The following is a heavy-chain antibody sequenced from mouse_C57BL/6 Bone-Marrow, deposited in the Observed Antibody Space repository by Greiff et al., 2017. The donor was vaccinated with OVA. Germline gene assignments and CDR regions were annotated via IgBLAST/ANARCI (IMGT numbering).Heavy chain of an antibody. D-gene: IGHD2-4*01. Sequence: EVQVVESGGDLVKPGGSLKLSCAASGFTFSSYGMSWVRQTPDKRLEWVATISSGGSYTYYPDSVKGRFTISRDNAKNTLYLQMSSLKSEDTAMYYCARHEWTMITAYYFDYWGQGTTLTVSS. CDR1: GFTFSSYG. V-gene: IGHV5-6*01. J-gene: IGHJ2*01. CDR2: ISSGGSYT. CDR3: ARHEWTMITAYYFDY.